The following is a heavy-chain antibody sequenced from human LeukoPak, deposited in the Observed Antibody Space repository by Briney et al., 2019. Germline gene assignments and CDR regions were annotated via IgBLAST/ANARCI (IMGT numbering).Heavy chain of an antibody. V-gene: IGHV3-74*01. CDR3: ARGRGLGELAVASFDS. Sequence: PGGSLRLSCAASGFTFSSYWMHWVRQTPGKGLVWVSRIKSDGSTIYADSVKGRFTISRDNAKNTLYLQMNSLRAEDTAVYYCARGRGLGELAVASFDSWGQGTLVTVSS. J-gene: IGHJ4*02. CDR2: IKSDGST. D-gene: IGHD6-19*01. CDR1: GFTFSSYW.